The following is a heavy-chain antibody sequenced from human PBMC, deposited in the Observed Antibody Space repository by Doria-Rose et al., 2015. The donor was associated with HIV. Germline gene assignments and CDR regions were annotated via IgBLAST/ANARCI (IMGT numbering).Heavy chain of an antibody. J-gene: IGHJ4*02. CDR1: GVSLSSPGMG. D-gene: IGHD6-13*01. V-gene: IGHV2-26*01. Sequence: QITLKVSGPVLVKPTETLTLTCTVSGVSLSSPGMGVSWIRQPPGKALEWLANIFSDDERSYKTSLKSRLTISRGTPKSQVVLTMTDMDPVDTATYYCARIKSSRWYHKYYFDFWGQGTLVIVSA. CDR3: ARIKSSRWYHKYYFDF. CDR2: IFSDDER.